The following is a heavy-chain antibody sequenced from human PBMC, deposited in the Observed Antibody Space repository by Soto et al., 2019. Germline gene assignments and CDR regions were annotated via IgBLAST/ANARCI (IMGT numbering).Heavy chain of an antibody. J-gene: IGHJ4*02. D-gene: IGHD6-13*01. V-gene: IGHV1-69*01. CDR1: GGTFSSYA. CDR3: GTWGEQQLVLGY. Sequence: QVQLVQSGAEVKKPGSSVKVSCKASGGTFSSYAISWVRQAPGQGREWMGGIIPIFGTANYAQKFQGRVTIAADESTSTAYMELSSLRSEDTAVYYCGTWGEQQLVLGYWGQGTLVTVSS. CDR2: IIPIFGTA.